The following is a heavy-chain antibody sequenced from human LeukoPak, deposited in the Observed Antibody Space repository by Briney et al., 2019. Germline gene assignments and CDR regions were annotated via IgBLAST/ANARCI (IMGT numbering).Heavy chain of an antibody. J-gene: IGHJ1*01. D-gene: IGHD5-18*01. CDR3: ARGRIQLWLPEYFQH. CDR1: GFTFSSYA. CDR2: ISYDGSNK. V-gene: IGHV3-30*04. Sequence: GRSLRLSCAASGFTFSSYAMHWVRQAPGKGLEWVAVISYDGSNKYYADSVKGRFTISRDNSKNTLYLQMNSLRAEDTAVYYCARGRIQLWLPEYFQHWGQGTLVIVSS.